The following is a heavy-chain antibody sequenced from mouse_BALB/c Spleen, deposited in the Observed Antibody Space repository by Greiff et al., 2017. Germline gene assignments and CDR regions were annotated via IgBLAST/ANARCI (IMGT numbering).Heavy chain of an antibody. J-gene: IGHJ2*01. CDR3: ARTSPFTTAFYFDY. D-gene: IGHD1-2*01. CDR1: GFTFSDYG. V-gene: IGHV5-15*02. Sequence: EVKLMESGGGLVQPGGSRKLSCAASGFTFSDYGMAWVRQAPGKGPEWVAFISNLAYSIYYADTVTGRFTISRENAKNTLYLEMSSLRSEDTAMYYCARTSPFTTAFYFDYWGQGTTLTVSS. CDR2: ISNLAYSI.